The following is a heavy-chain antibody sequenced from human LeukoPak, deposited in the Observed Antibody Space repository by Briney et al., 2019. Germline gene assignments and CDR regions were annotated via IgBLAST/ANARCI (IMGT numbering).Heavy chain of an antibody. V-gene: IGHV1-2*02. J-gene: IGHJ4*02. CDR3: ARGKGSYGFKYYFDY. CDR1: GYTFTGYY. CDR2: INPNSGGT. Sequence: GASVKVSCKASGYTFTGYYMHWVRQAPGQGLEWMGWINPNSGGTNYAQKFQGRVTMTRDTSISTAYMELSRLRSDDTAVYYCARGKGSYGFKYYFDYWGQGTLVTVSS. D-gene: IGHD5-18*01.